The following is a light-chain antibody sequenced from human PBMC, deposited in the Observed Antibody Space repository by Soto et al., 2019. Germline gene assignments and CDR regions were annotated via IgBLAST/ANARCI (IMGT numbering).Light chain of an antibody. CDR1: QSVSSN. Sequence: EIVMTQSPATLSVSPGERATLSCRASQSVSSNLAWYQQKPGQAPRLLIYGASTRATGIPAMFSGSGSGTEFTLTISSQQSEDFAVYYCQQYNNWPPNTFGQGTKLEIK. J-gene: IGKJ2*01. V-gene: IGKV3-15*01. CDR3: QQYNNWPPNT. CDR2: GAS.